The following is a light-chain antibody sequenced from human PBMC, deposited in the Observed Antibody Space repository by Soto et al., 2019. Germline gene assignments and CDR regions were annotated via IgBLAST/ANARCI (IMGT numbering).Light chain of an antibody. J-gene: IGKJ4*01. Sequence: EIVMTQSPATLSVSPGEGATLSRRASQSVRSNLAWYKQKSGQAPRLLIYGASNRATGIPARFSGGGSGTEFTLTIRSLQSEDCEVYFCQQYNSWPLTFGGGTKVEI. CDR2: GAS. CDR1: QSVRSN. CDR3: QQYNSWPLT. V-gene: IGKV3-15*01.